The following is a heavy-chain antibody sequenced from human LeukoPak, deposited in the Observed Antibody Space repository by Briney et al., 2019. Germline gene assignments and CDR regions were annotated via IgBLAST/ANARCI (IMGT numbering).Heavy chain of an antibody. D-gene: IGHD3-3*01. CDR1: GFTFGSDA. CDR2: VSWDGGSI. V-gene: IGHV3-9*01. CDR3: AKGLGWLLSKRYFDY. J-gene: IGHJ4*02. Sequence: GGSLRLSCAASGFTFGSDAMHWVRQAPGGGLEWVSSVSWDGGSISYADSVKGRFSISRDNAKNSLHLEMSSLRAEDTALYYCAKGLGWLLSKRYFDYWGQGTPVIVSS.